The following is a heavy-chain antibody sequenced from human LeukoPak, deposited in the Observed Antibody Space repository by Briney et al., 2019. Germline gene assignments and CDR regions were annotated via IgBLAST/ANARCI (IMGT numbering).Heavy chain of an antibody. CDR3: ARQYYYGSGSYYNGVPFPFDP. CDR2: ISAYNVKT. D-gene: IGHD3-10*01. CDR1: GYTFTSYG. V-gene: IGHV1-18*04. J-gene: IGHJ5*02. Sequence: ASVKVSCKASGYTFTSYGISWVRQAPGQGLEWMGWISAYNVKTNYAQKLQGRVTMTTDTSTSTAYMELRSLRSDDTAVYYCARQYYYGSGSYYNGVPFPFDPWGQGTLVTVSS.